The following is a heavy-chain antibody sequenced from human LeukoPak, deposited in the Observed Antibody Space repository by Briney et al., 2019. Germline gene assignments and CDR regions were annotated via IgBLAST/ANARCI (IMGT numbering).Heavy chain of an antibody. CDR2: IWYDGSNK. D-gene: IGHD4-23*01. Sequence: GGSLRLSCAASGFTFSSYGMHWVRQAPGKGLEWVAVIWYDGSNKYYADSVKGRFTISRENSKNTLYLQMNSLRAEDTAVYYCARGPSAVTTRYFDSWGQGTLVTVSS. CDR3: ARGPSAVTTRYFDS. V-gene: IGHV3-33*01. CDR1: GFTFSSYG. J-gene: IGHJ4*02.